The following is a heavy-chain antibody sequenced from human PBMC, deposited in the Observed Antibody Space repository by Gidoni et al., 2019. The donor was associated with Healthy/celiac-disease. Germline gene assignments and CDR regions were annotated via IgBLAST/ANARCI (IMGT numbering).Heavy chain of an antibody. CDR1: GFTFSSYA. D-gene: IGHD3-16*01. J-gene: IGHJ4*02. V-gene: IGHV3-64*01. CDR3: ARGGGGDAHDY. Sequence: EVQLVESVGGLVQPGGSLRLSCAASGFTFSSYAMHWVRQAPGKGLEYVSAISSNGGSTYYANSVKGRFTISRDNSKNTLYLQMGSLRAEDMAVYYCARGGGGDAHDYWGQGTLVTVSS. CDR2: ISSNGGST.